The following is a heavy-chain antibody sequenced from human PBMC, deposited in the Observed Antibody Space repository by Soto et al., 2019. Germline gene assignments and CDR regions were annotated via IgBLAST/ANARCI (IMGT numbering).Heavy chain of an antibody. J-gene: IGHJ4*02. CDR3: ARVYGSGSYYDY. D-gene: IGHD3-10*01. V-gene: IGHV3-64*01. CDR1: GFTFSSYA. CDR2: ISSNGGST. Sequence: GGSLRLSCAASGFTFSSYAMHWVRQAPGKGLEYVSAISSNGGSTYYANSVKGRFTISRDNSKNTLYLQMGSLRAEDMAVYYCARVYGSGSYYDYWGQGTLVTVSS.